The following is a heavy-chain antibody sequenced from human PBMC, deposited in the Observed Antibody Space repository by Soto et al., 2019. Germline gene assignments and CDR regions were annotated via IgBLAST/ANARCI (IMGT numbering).Heavy chain of an antibody. V-gene: IGHV1-18*01. D-gene: IGHD5-12*01. CDR3: GREFRPQNAVATVRVEW. Sequence: QGQLVQSGAEVRKPGASVKVSCKASGYSFTNYGISWVRQAPGQGLEWRGWISAYNGNTKFAQKVQGRVTMARDTSTTKAYMELRSLRSGDTAVYYGGREFRPQNAVATVRVEWWGQGTVVTVSS. CDR1: GYSFTNYG. CDR2: ISAYNGNT. J-gene: IGHJ1*01.